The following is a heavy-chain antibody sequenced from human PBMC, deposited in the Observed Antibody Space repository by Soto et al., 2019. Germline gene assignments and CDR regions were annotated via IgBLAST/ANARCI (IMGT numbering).Heavy chain of an antibody. CDR3: SKFQGGTFDKWYFLY. CDR1: GCTFSSYA. Sequence: LSCAASGCTFSSYAMSWVRQAPGKGLEWVSVITGGVGITSYADYVKGRFTIYRDNSENTMYLQMNNLRVEDTAVYYCSKFQGGTFDKWYFLYWVHGTLVTVSS. J-gene: IGHJ4*01. D-gene: IGHD3-16*01. CDR2: ITGGVGIT. V-gene: IGHV3-23*01.